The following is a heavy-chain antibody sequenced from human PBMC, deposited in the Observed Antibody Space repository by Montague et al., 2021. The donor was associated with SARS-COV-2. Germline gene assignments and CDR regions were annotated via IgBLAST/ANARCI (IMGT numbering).Heavy chain of an antibody. CDR1: GGSINNTSYY. J-gene: IGHJ5*02. D-gene: IGHD6-19*01. CDR3: ARLTTSGSIA. V-gene: IGHV4-39*01. CDR2: IFYRGNT. Sequence: SETLSLTCTVSGGSINNTSYYWGWIRQPPGKGLEWIGSIFYRGNTRYNASLKSRVTVSVDTSKNQFSLNLTSVTAADTALYYCARLTTSGSIAWGQGTLVTVSS.